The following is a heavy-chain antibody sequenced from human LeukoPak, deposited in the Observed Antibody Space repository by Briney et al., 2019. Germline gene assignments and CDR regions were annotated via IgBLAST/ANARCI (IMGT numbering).Heavy chain of an antibody. CDR1: GYTLTDFY. D-gene: IGHD2-2*01. J-gene: IGHJ5*02. Sequence: ASVKVSCKASGYTLTDFYMHWVRQAPGQGLEYLGWINPKSGDTDYAQKFQGRVKMTRDTSNSTVYMELSSLTSDDTAVYYCARGTRDIVFVQTALRSWFDPWGQGTLVTVSS. CDR2: INPKSGDT. CDR3: ARGTRDIVFVQTALRSWFDP. V-gene: IGHV1-2*02.